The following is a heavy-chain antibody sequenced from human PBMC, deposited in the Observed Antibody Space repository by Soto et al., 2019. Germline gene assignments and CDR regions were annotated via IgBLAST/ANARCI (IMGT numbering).Heavy chain of an antibody. CDR1: GSSFTSYW. D-gene: IGHD6-19*01. CDR3: ARTRYSSGWHIYYYYYGMDV. V-gene: IGHV5-51*01. Sequence: PGESLKISCKGSGSSFTSYWIGWVRQMPGKGLEWMGIIYPGDSDTRYSPSFQGHVTISADKSISTAYLQWSSLKASDTAMYYCARTRYSSGWHIYYYYYGMDVWGQGTTVTVSS. CDR2: IYPGDSDT. J-gene: IGHJ6*02.